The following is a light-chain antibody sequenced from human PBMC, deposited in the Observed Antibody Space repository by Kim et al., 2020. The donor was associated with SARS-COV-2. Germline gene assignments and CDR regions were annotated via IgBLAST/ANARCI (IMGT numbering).Light chain of an antibody. CDR1: QTVNSRY. J-gene: IGKJ2*01. CDR2: GAS. CDR3: QQYGSSPPYT. V-gene: IGKV3-20*01. Sequence: PGGRATPSCRASQTVNSRYLAWYQQKPGQAPRLLIYGASSRATGIPDRFSGSGSGTDFTLTISRLEPEDFAVYYCQQYGSSPPYTFGQGTKLEI.